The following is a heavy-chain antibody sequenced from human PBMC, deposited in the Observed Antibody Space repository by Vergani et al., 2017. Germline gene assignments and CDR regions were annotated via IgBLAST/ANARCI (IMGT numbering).Heavy chain of an antibody. CDR1: GSPFSTYG. Sequence: QVQLVESGGGVVKPAESLRLSCAASGSPFSTYGLHWVRQAPGKGLEWVAFIQKDGIDKFYSDSVGGRFTISRDSPKNTLYLEMNSLSAEDTALYQCVKDHPVFDEWVRGTLVSVS. CDR3: VKDHPVFDE. V-gene: IGHV3-30*02. J-gene: IGHJ4*02. CDR2: IQKDGIDK.